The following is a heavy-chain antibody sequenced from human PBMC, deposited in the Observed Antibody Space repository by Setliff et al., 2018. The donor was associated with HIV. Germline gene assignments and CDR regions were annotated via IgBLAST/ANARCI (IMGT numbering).Heavy chain of an antibody. CDR1: GYTFTDYS. V-gene: IGHV1-3*04. CDR3: ARAGYLLHYFDS. CDR2: ITTGNGNT. D-gene: IGHD1-26*01. J-gene: IGHJ4*02. Sequence: AASVKVSCKASGYTFTDYSLHWVRQAPGQSLEWMGWITTGNGNTKYSQKFQARVTITRDTSATTAYLDLSGLTSEDTAVYYCARAGYLLHYFDSWGQGTLVTVSS.